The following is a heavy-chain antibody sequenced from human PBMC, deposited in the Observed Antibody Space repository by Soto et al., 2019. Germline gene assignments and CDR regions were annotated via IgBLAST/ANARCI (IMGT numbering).Heavy chain of an antibody. J-gene: IGHJ5*02. V-gene: IGHV1-3*01. CDR1: GYTFTSYA. CDR3: ARGWFGSSRYFDP. D-gene: IGHD3-10*01. Sequence: QVQLVQSGAEVKKPGTSVKVSCKASGYTFTSYAMHWVRQAPGQRLEWMGWINAGNGNTKYSQKFQGRVTITRDTSASTAYKEWGSLRSEGTAVYYCARGWFGSSRYFDPWGQGTLVTVSS. CDR2: INAGNGNT.